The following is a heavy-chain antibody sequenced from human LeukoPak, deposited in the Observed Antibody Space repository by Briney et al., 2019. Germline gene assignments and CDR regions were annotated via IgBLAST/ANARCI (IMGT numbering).Heavy chain of an antibody. V-gene: IGHV3-30*02. CDR1: GFTFSSYS. D-gene: IGHD6-19*01. CDR2: IRYDGSKK. J-gene: IGHJ4*02. CDR3: ATNGYSSTFYYFDY. Sequence: PGGSLRLSCAASGFTFSSYSMNWVRQAPGKGLEWVAFIRYDGSKKYSADSVKGRFAISRDNSKHTLYLEINSLRAEDTAVYYCATNGYSSTFYYFDYWGQGTLVTVSS.